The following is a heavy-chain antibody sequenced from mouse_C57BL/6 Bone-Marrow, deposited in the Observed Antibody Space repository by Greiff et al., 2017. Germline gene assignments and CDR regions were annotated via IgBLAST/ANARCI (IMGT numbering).Heavy chain of an antibody. CDR3: ARDYYYVSRWYFDV. D-gene: IGHD1-1*01. J-gene: IGHJ1*03. CDR1: GYTFTSYW. CDR2: IDPSDSYT. V-gene: IGHV1-69*01. Sequence: QVQLQQPGAELVMPGASVKLSCKASGYTFTSYWMHWVKQRPGQGLEWIGEIDPSDSYTNYNQKFKGKSTLTVEQSSSTAYMQLSSLTSEDSAVYYCARDYYYVSRWYFDVWGTGTTVPVSS.